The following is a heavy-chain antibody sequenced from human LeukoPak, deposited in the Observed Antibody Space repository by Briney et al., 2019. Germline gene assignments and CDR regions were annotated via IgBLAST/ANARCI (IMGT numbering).Heavy chain of an antibody. CDR2: ISSSGIII. CDR1: GFTFSSYE. Sequence: PGGSLRLSCAASGFTFSSYEMNWVRQAPGKGLEWVSYISSSGIIIYYADSVKGRFTISRDNAKNSLYLQMNSLRAEDTAVYYCARVPHYDYVWGSYRYYYYIDVWGKGTTVTVSS. V-gene: IGHV3-48*03. CDR3: ARVPHYDYVWGSYRYYYYIDV. D-gene: IGHD3-16*02. J-gene: IGHJ6*03.